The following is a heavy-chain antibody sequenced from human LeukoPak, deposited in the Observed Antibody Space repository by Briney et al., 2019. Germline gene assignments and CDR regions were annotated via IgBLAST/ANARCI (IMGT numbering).Heavy chain of an antibody. CDR1: GYTFTSYD. CDR2: MNPSSGNT. Sequence: VASVKVSCKASGYTFTSYDINWVRQATGQGLEWLGWMNPSSGNTGYAQKFQGRVTMTRDTSISTAYVELCSLRSEDTAVYYCARGRRITIFGVVTAEGDYWGQGTLVTVSS. J-gene: IGHJ4*02. V-gene: IGHV1-8*01. D-gene: IGHD3-3*01. CDR3: ARGRRITIFGVVTAEGDY.